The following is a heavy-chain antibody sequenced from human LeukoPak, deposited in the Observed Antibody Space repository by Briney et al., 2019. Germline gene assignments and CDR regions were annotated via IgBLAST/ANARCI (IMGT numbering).Heavy chain of an antibody. CDR2: ISSSSSYI. J-gene: IGHJ4*02. V-gene: IGHV3-21*01. D-gene: IGHD6-13*01. CDR3: ARGSSWYYFDY. CDR1: GFTFSSYS. Sequence: PGRSLRLSCAASGFTFSSYSMNWVRQAPGKGLEWVSSISSSSSYIYYADSVKGRFTISRDNAKNSLYLQMNSLRAEDTAVYYCARGSSWYYFDYWGQGTLVTVSS.